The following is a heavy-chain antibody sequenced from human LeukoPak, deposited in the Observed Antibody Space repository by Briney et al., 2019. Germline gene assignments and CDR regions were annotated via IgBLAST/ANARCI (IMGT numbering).Heavy chain of an antibody. CDR2: ISYDGSNK. V-gene: IGHV3-30*18. CDR1: GFTFSSYD. D-gene: IGHD3-16*01. Sequence: GGSLRLSCAASGFTFSSYDMHWVRQAPGKGLEWVAVISYDGSNKYYADSVKGRFTISRDNSKNTLYLQMNSLRAEDTAVYYCAKDSRWRSLGLPDYWGQGTLVTVSS. CDR3: AKDSRWRSLGLPDY. J-gene: IGHJ4*02.